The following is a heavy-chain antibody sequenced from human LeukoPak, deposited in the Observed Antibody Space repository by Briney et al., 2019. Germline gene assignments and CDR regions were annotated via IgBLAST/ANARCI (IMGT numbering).Heavy chain of an antibody. Sequence: PGGSLRLSCAASGFTFSSYGMHWVRQAPGKGLEWVAFIRYDGSNKYYADSVKGRFTISRDNSKNTPYLQMNSLRAEDTAVYYCAKIQGIFGVVTDYYYYYMDVWGKGTTVTVSS. CDR3: AKIQGIFGVVTDYYYYYMDV. CDR1: GFTFSSYG. V-gene: IGHV3-30*02. J-gene: IGHJ6*03. D-gene: IGHD3-3*01. CDR2: IRYDGSNK.